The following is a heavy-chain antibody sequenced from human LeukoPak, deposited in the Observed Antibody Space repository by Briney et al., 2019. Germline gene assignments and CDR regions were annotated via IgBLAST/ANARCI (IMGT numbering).Heavy chain of an antibody. CDR1: GGSISSYY. J-gene: IGHJ1*01. V-gene: IGHV4-59*08. CDR2: IYYSGST. D-gene: IGHD3-10*01. Sequence: SETLSLTCTVSGGSISSYYWSWIRQPPGKGLEWIGYIYYSGSTNYNPSLKSRVTISVDTSKNQFSLKLSSVTAADTAVYYCARGEKLWFGELLSFQHWGQGTLVTVSS. CDR3: ARGEKLWFGELLSFQH.